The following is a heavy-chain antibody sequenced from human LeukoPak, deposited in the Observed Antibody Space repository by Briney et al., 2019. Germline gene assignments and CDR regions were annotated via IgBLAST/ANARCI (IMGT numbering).Heavy chain of an antibody. CDR3: ARGPYDILTGYPFDY. V-gene: IGHV1-69*01. Sequence: GGSLRLSCAASGFTFSSYAISWVRQAPGQGLEWMGGIIPIFGTANYAQKFQGRVTITADESTSTAYMELSSLRSEDTAVYYCARGPYDILTGYPFDYWGQGTLITVSS. CDR1: GFTFSSYA. D-gene: IGHD3-9*01. J-gene: IGHJ4*02. CDR2: IIPIFGTA.